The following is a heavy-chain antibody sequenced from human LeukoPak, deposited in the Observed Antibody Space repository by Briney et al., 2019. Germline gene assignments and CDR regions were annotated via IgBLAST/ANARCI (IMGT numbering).Heavy chain of an antibody. CDR1: GGTFSSYA. CDR2: IIPILGIA. V-gene: IGHV1-69*04. D-gene: IGHD5-24*01. CDR3: ARLEVATIYGD. J-gene: IGHJ4*02. Sequence: SVKVSCKASGGTFSSYAISWVRQAPGQGLEWMGRIIPILGIANYAQKFQGRVTITADKSTSTAYMELSSLRSEDTAVYYCARLEVATIYGDWGQGTLVTVSS.